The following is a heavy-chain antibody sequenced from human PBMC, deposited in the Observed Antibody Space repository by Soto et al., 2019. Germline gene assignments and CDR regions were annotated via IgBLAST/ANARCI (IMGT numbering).Heavy chain of an antibody. J-gene: IGHJ6*03. Sequence: SETLSLTCTVSGGPISSYYWSWIRQPPGKGLEWIGYIYYSGSTNYNPSLKSRVTISVDTSKNQFSLKLSSVTAADTAVYYCARTEVGDYVLYYSYIDVWGKGTTVTVSS. D-gene: IGHD4-17*01. CDR1: GGPISSYY. CDR2: IYYSGST. CDR3: ARTEVGDYVLYYSYIDV. V-gene: IGHV4-59*01.